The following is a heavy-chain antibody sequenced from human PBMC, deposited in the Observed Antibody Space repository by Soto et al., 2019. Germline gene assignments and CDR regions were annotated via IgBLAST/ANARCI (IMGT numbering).Heavy chain of an antibody. D-gene: IGHD6-13*01. V-gene: IGHV1-69*01. CDR2: IIPIFGTA. CDR3: AGPPPDSSSWYWCDP. Sequence: QVQLVQSGAEVKKPGSSVTVSCKASGGTFSSYAISWVRQAPGQGLEWMGGIIPIFGTANYAQKFQGRVTITADESTSTAYMGLSSLRSEDTAVYYCAGPPPDSSSWYWCDPWGQGTLVTVSS. CDR1: GGTFSSYA. J-gene: IGHJ5*02.